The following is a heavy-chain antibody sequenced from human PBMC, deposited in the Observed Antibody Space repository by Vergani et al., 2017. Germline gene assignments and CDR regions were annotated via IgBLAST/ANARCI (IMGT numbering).Heavy chain of an antibody. Sequence: VQLVESGGGLVKPGGSLRLSCAASGFTFSDYYMSWIRQAPGKGLEWVSYISSSGSTIYYADSGKDRFTISRDNSKISRYLQMNSLRAEDTAVYYCARVEGGCSSTSCYGDLYAFDIWGQGTMVTVSS. V-gene: IGHV3-11*01. D-gene: IGHD2-2*01. CDR1: GFTFSDYY. CDR2: ISSSGSTI. CDR3: ARVEGGCSSTSCYGDLYAFDI. J-gene: IGHJ3*02.